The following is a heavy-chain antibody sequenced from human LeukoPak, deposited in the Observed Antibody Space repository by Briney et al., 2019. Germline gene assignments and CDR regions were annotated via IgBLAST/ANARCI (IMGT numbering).Heavy chain of an antibody. CDR3: ATDHAVLTGYIWFDP. D-gene: IGHD3-9*01. CDR1: GGSISSYY. Sequence: SETLSLTCTVSGGSISSYYWSWIRQPPGKGLEWIGEINHSGSTNYNPSLKSRVTISVDTSKNQFSLKLSSVTAADTAVYYCATDHAVLTGYIWFDPWGQGTLVTVSS. V-gene: IGHV4-59*01. J-gene: IGHJ5*02. CDR2: INHSGST.